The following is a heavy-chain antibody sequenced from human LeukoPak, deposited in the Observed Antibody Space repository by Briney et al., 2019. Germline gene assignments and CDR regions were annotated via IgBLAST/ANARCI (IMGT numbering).Heavy chain of an antibody. CDR3: ARIMTTVTTVEY. Sequence: GGSLRLSCAASGFTFSSYAMSWVCQAPGKGLEWVSAISGSGGSTYYADSAKGRFTISRDNAKNSLYLQMNSLRAEDTAVYYCARIMTTVTTVEYWGQGTLVTVSS. V-gene: IGHV3-23*01. CDR1: GFTFSSYA. CDR2: ISGSGGST. J-gene: IGHJ4*02. D-gene: IGHD4-17*01.